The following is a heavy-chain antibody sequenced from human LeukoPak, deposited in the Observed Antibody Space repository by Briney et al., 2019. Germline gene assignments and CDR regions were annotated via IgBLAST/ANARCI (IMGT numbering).Heavy chain of an antibody. CDR3: AREGNGAYYFDY. J-gene: IGHJ4*02. CDR1: GYTFTSYY. CDR2: INPSGGST. Sequence: ASVKVSCKASGYTFTSYYMHWVRQAPGQGLEWMGIINPSGGSTSYAQKFQGRVTMTGDTSTSTVYMELSSLRSEDTAVYYCAREGNGAYYFDYWGQGTLVTVSS. V-gene: IGHV1-46*01. D-gene: IGHD1-26*01.